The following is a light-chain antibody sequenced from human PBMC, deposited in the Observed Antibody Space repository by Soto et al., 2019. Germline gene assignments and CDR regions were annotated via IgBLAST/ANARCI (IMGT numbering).Light chain of an antibody. CDR2: GAS. J-gene: IGKJ5*01. Sequence: DIQLTPSPSFLSASVGDRVTITCRASQGTSSYLAWFQQKPGRAPKLLIYGASTLQSGVPDRFSGSGSGTDFTLTISRLEPEDFAVYYCQQYNNWPPITFGQGTRLEIK. CDR1: QGTSSY. V-gene: IGKV1-9*01. CDR3: QQYNNWPPIT.